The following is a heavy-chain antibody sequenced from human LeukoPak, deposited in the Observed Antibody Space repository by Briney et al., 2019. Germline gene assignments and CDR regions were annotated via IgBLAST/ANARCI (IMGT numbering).Heavy chain of an antibody. D-gene: IGHD1-7*01. J-gene: IGHJ4*02. V-gene: IGHV3-33*06. Sequence: GRSLRLSCAASGFTFSSYGMHWVRQAPGKGLEWVAVIWYDGSNKYYADSVKGRFTISRDNSKNTLYLQMSSLRAEDTAVYYCAKDRWTGTTFSYYFDYWGQGTLVTVSS. CDR1: GFTFSSYG. CDR3: AKDRWTGTTFSYYFDY. CDR2: IWYDGSNK.